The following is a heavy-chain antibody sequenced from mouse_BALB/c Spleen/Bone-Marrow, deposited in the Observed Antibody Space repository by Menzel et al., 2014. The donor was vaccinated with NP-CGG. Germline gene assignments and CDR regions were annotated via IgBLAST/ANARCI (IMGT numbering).Heavy chain of an antibody. J-gene: IGHJ3*01. CDR2: IDPSDNET. D-gene: IGHD1-1*01. V-gene: IGHV1-61*01. CDR1: GYTFTTHW. Sequence: VQLQQSGAELVRPGASVKLSCKASGYTFTTHWVNWIKQRPGQGLEWIGRIDPSDNETHYNQKFKDKAMLTVDKSSNTAYMQLSSLTSEDSAVYYCARGGSSPAWFAYWGQGTLVTVSA. CDR3: ARGGSSPAWFAY.